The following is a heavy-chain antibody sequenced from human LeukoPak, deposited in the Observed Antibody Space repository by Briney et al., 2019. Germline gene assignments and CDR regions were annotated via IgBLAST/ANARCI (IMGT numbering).Heavy chain of an antibody. V-gene: IGHV4-39*02. Sequence: SETLSLTCTVSGGSISSNSYYWGWVRQPPGKGLEWIGSTYYSGSTFYNPSLKSRVTISVDASKIHFSLNLSSVTAADTAVYYCASSDASGYSLAYWGRGSLVTVSS. CDR3: ASSDASGYSLAY. CDR1: GGSISSNSYY. CDR2: TYYSGST. D-gene: IGHD3-22*01. J-gene: IGHJ4*02.